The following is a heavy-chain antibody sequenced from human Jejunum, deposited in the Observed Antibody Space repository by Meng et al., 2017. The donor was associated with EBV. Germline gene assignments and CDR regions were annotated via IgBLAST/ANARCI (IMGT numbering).Heavy chain of an antibody. CDR3: VRDGYNYIPFDY. D-gene: IGHD5-24*01. V-gene: IGHV3-23*01. J-gene: IGHJ4*02. Sequence: LLGSGGGLVRPGGSLRLSCLASGFTLSAYAMSWVRQAPGKGLEWVSHVSGTGGSTYYADSVKGRFTASRDNSKNMLFLQMNSLRADDTAIYYCVRDGYNYIPFDYWGQGTLVTVSS. CDR2: VSGTGGST. CDR1: GFTLSAYA.